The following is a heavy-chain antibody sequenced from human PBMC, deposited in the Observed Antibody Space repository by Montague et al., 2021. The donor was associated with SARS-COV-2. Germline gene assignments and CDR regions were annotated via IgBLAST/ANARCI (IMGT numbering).Heavy chain of an antibody. J-gene: IGHJ4*02. CDR3: ARHATTHIVIIGVVIGYFDY. CDR2: IYYSGST. CDR1: GGSISSSSYD. V-gene: IGHV4-39*01. Sequence: SETLSLTCTVAGGSISSSSYDWGWIRQPPGKGLEWIGSIYYSGSTXYNPSLKSRVTISVDTSKNQFSLKLSSVTAADTAVYYCARHATTHIVIIGVVIGYFDYWGQGTLVTVSS. D-gene: IGHD3-3*01.